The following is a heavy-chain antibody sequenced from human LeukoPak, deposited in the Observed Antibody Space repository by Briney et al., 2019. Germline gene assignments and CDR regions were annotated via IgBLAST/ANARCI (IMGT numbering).Heavy chain of an antibody. CDR2: INPDGRDT. D-gene: IGHD2-21*02. V-gene: IGHV3-7*01. CDR3: TSWGDTTAEYFQR. CDR1: GFTFNRCW. Sequence: AGGSLRLSCVVSGFTFNRCWMNWVRQAPGKGLEWVAHINPDGRDTYYVDSVKGRFTISRDNAQNSMYLQMNSLRVEDTAVYYSTSWGDTTAEYFQRWGQGTLVTVSS. J-gene: IGHJ1*01.